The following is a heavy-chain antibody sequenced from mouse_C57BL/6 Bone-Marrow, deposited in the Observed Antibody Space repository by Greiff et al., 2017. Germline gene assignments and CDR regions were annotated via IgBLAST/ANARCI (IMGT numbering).Heavy chain of an antibody. D-gene: IGHD2-1*01. J-gene: IGHJ3*01. Sequence: QVQLQQPGAELVRPGTSVKLSCKASGYTFTSYWMHWVKQRPGQGLEWIGVIDPSDSYTNYNQKFKGKATLTVHTSSSTAYMQLSSLTSEDSAVYYCAAYGNFAYWGQGTLVTVSA. CDR1: GYTFTSYW. V-gene: IGHV1-59*01. CDR2: IDPSDSYT. CDR3: AAYGNFAY.